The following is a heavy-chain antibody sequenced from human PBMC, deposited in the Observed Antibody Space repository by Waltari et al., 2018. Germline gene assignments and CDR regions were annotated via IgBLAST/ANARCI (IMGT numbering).Heavy chain of an antibody. D-gene: IGHD3-10*01. CDR2: MSGSGGST. V-gene: IGHV3-23*01. CDR3: SRGY. Sequence: EVQLLESGGGLVQPGGSLRLSCAASGFTFRSYAMSWVRQAPGKGLGVGSAMSGSGGSTYHAGSVKGRFTISRDNSKNTLYLQMNSLRAEDTAVYYCSRGYWGQGTLVTVSS. J-gene: IGHJ4*02. CDR1: GFTFRSYA.